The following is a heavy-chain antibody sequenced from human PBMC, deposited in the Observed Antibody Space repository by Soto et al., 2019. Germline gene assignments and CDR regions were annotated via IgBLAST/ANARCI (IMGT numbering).Heavy chain of an antibody. CDR3: AREGGAPYYYYGMDD. J-gene: IGHJ6*02. V-gene: IGHV1-18*01. CDR1: GYTFTRSG. D-gene: IGHD3-10*01. CDR2: ISSYNGDT. Sequence: ASVKVSCKASGYTFTRSGISWVRQAPGQGPEWMGWISSYNGDTNYAQTFQGRVTMTTDTSTSTAYMELRSLRSDDTAVYYCAREGGAPYYYYGMDDWGQGTLVTVSS.